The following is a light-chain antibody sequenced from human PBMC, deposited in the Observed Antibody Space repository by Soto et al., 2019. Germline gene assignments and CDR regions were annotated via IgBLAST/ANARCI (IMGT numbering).Light chain of an antibody. J-gene: IGLJ1*01. CDR3: QSYVSSLSGSYV. V-gene: IGLV1-40*01. CDR2: GNS. CDR1: SSNIGAGYD. Sequence: QSVLTQPPSVSGAPGQRVTISCTGSSSNIGAGYDVHWYQQLPGTAPKLLIYGNSNRPSGVPDRFSGSKSGTSASLAITGLKAEDAADYYCQSYVSSLSGSYVFGTGTKVTVL.